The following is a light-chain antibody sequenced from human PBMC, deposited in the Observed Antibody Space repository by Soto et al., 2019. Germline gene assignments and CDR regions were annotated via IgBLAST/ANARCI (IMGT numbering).Light chain of an antibody. CDR3: QSYDSSLSGVV. Sequence: QSVLTQPPSVSGAPGQGVTISCTGSSSNIGSGYEVHWYQQLPGTAPKLLIYGNIYRPSGVPDRFSGSKSDTSVSLAITGLQAEDEADYHCQSYDSSLSGVVFGGGTQLTVL. CDR1: SSNIGSGYE. CDR2: GNI. V-gene: IGLV1-40*01. J-gene: IGLJ2*01.